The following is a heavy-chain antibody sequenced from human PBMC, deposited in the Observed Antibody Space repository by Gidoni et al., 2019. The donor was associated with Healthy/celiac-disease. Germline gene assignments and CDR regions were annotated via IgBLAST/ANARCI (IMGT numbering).Heavy chain of an antibody. CDR1: GYTFPSYG. Sequence: QVQLVQSGAEVKKPGASVKVSCKASGYTFPSYGISWVRQAPGQGLEWMGWISAYNGNTNYAQKLQGRVTMTTDTSTSTAYMELRSLRSDDTAVYYCAREVRGYQLLSGAWFDPWGQGTLVTVSS. J-gene: IGHJ5*02. V-gene: IGHV1-18*01. CDR2: ISAYNGNT. D-gene: IGHD2-2*01. CDR3: AREVRGYQLLSGAWFDP.